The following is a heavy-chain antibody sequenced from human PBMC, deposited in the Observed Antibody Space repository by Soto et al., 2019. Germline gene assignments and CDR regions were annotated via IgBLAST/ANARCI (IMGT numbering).Heavy chain of an antibody. J-gene: IGHJ5*02. D-gene: IGHD1-20*01. Sequence: GGSLRLSCAASGFTFSGSAMHWVRQASGKGLEWVGRIRSKANSYATAYAASVKGRFTISRDDSKNTAYLQMNSLKTEDTAVYYCTRHTITYQGNWFDPWGQGTLVTVSP. CDR3: TRHTITYQGNWFDP. V-gene: IGHV3-73*01. CDR2: IRSKANSYAT. CDR1: GFTFSGSA.